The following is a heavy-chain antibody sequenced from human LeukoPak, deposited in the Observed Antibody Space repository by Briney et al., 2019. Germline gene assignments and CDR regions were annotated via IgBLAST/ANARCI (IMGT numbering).Heavy chain of an antibody. CDR2: ISGSGGST. CDR3: AKGATLSTRMYYFDY. D-gene: IGHD2-15*01. J-gene: IGHJ4*02. CDR1: GFTFSSYA. Sequence: GGSLRLSCAASGFTFSSYAMSWVRQAPGKGLEWVSGISGSGGSTYYADSVKGRFTISRDNSKNTLYVQMNSLRAEDTAVYYCAKGATLSTRMYYFDYWGQGTLVTVSS. V-gene: IGHV3-23*01.